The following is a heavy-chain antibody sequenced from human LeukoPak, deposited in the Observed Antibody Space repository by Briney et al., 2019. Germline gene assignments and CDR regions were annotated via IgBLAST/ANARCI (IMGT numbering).Heavy chain of an antibody. Sequence: TSETLSLTCAVSGGSISSGGYSWSWIRQPPGKGLERIGYICYSGSTYYNPSLKSRVTISVDTSKNQFSLKLSSVTAADTAVYYCARVKDPGGYYYYYYMDVWGKGTTVTVSS. J-gene: IGHJ6*03. V-gene: IGHV4-30-4*07. CDR2: ICYSGST. CDR1: GGSISSGGYS. D-gene: IGHD3-16*01. CDR3: ARVKDPGGYYYYYYMDV.